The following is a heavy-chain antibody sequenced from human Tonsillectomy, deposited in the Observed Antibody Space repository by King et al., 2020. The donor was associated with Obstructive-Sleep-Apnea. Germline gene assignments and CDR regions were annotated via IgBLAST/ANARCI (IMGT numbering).Heavy chain of an antibody. D-gene: IGHD3-10*01. Sequence: VQLVESGGGLGQPGGSLRLSCAASGFTFSSYAMSWVRQAPGKGLEWVSVISDNGGGTYYADSVKGRFTISRDNSKNTLYLQMNSLGAEDTAVYYCAKELFARWFGELFDYWGQGTLVTVSS. CDR3: AKELFARWFGELFDY. CDR2: ISDNGGGT. V-gene: IGHV3-23*04. J-gene: IGHJ4*02. CDR1: GFTFSSYA.